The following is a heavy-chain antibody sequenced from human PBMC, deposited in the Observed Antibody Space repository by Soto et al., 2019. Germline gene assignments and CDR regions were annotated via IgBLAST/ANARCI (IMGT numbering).Heavy chain of an antibody. D-gene: IGHD2-15*01. CDR1: GYSFTSYW. CDR3: ARQYCSGGSCYGGNWFDP. V-gene: IGHV5-10-1*01. CDR2: IDPSDSYT. J-gene: IGHJ5*02. Sequence: GESLKISCKGSGYSFTSYWISWVRQMPGKGLEWMGRIDPSDSYTNYSPSFQGHVTISADKSISTAYLQWSSLKASDTAMYYNARQYCSGGSCYGGNWFDPWGQGTLVTVSS.